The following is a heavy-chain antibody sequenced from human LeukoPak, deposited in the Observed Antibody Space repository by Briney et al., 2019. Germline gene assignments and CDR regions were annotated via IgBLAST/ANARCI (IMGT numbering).Heavy chain of an antibody. Sequence: SETLSLTCSVSGGSIESYYWSWIRQPPGKGLEFIGYIAASGTTKHNPSLKSRVTLSVDTSENQFSLNLSSVTAADTAVYYCARLLLYYDFWSGYYTGKAQPVRSGTIDYWGQGTLVTVSS. CDR3: ARLLLYYDFWSGYYTGKAQPVRSGTIDY. D-gene: IGHD3-3*01. CDR1: GGSIESYY. CDR2: IAASGTT. J-gene: IGHJ4*02. V-gene: IGHV4-4*08.